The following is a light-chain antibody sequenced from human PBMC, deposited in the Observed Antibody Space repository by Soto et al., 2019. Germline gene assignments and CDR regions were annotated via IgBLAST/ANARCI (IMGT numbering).Light chain of an antibody. V-gene: IGKV3-15*01. Sequence: EIVMTQAPATLSVSPGERATLSCRASQSINNILAWYQQSRGQGPRLVIYGASSRATGTPAGFSGSGSGTGFTLTISSLQSEDFAIYYCQQYNDWPLTFGGGTKVEIK. CDR3: QQYNDWPLT. CDR1: QSINNI. CDR2: GAS. J-gene: IGKJ4*01.